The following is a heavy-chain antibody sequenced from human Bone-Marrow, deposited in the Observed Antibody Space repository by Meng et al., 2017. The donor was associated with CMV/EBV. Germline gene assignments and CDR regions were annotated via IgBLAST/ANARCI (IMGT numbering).Heavy chain of an antibody. CDR1: GFNFSHYE. J-gene: IGHJ5*02. CDR2: ISSSGGTI. Sequence: GGSLRLSCVASGFNFSHYEMNWVRQVPGKGLEWVSYISSSGGTIHYVDSVKGRFTISRDNAKNSLYLQMNSLRAEDTAVYYCARGYCSSTSCYVFRFDPWGQGTLVTVSS. V-gene: IGHV3-48*03. D-gene: IGHD2-2*01. CDR3: ARGYCSSTSCYVFRFDP.